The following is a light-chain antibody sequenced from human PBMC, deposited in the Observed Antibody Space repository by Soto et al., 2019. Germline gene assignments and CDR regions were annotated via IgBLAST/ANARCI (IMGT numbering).Light chain of an antibody. J-gene: IGLJ1*01. CDR2: YDD. V-gene: IGLV1-36*01. CDR3: SVCDDSLNTYV. CDR1: SSSIGNYA. Sequence: QSALTQPPSVSEAPRARVTISCSGSSSSIGNYAVNWYQQLPGKAPKLLIYYDDLLPSGVSDRFSGSKSGTSASLAISGRQSDDEADYYCSVCDDSLNTYVFGTGTQVTV.